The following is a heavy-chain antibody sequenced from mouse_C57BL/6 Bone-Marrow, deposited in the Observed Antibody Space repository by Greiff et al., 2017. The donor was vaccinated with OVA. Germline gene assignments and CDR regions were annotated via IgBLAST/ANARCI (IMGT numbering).Heavy chain of an antibody. Sequence: QVQLQQPGAELVMPGASVKLSCKASGYTFTSYWMHWVKQRHGQGLEWIGEIDPSDSYTNYNQKFKGKSTLTVDKSSSTAYIQLSSLTSEDSAVYYCTRQLGRYWYFDVWGKGTTVTVSS. J-gene: IGHJ1*03. CDR2: IDPSDSYT. D-gene: IGHD4-1*02. CDR3: TRQLGRYWYFDV. V-gene: IGHV1-69*01. CDR1: GYTFTSYW.